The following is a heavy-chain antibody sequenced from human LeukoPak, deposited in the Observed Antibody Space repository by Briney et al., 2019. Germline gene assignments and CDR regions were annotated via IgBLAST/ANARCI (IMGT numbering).Heavy chain of an antibody. J-gene: IGHJ4*02. CDR3: AKDLGNYYDTNAADY. V-gene: IGHV3-9*01. D-gene: IGHD3-22*01. CDR1: GFTFDDYA. CDR2: ISWNSDSL. Sequence: PGGSLRLSCAASGFTFDDYAMHWVRHVPGKGLEWVSGISWNSDSLNYADSVRGRFTISRDNAKNSLYLQMNSLRAEDTALYYCAKDLGNYYDTNAADYWGQGTLVTVSS.